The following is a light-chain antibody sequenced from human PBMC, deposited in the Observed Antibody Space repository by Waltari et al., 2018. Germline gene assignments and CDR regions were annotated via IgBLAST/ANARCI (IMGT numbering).Light chain of an antibody. CDR1: QSISSSSTSY. J-gene: IGKJ1*01. Sequence: DIVMTQSPDSLAVSLGARATINCKPSQSISSSSTSYISWYQQKPGQSPTLLLYWGSTRESGVPDRFSGSGSGTDFTLTISSLQPEDVAVYFCQQFYSAPPTFGQGTKVEI. CDR2: WGS. CDR3: QQFYSAPPT. V-gene: IGKV4-1*01.